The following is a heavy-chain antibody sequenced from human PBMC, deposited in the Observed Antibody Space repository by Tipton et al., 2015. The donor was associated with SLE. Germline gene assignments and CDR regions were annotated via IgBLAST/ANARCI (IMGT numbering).Heavy chain of an antibody. CDR3: ARDYGTNSGWFDP. CDR1: GYVFTNYD. V-gene: IGHV1-8*02. Sequence: VQLVQSGAEVKKPGASVKVSCKASGYVFTNYDINWVRQAPGQGLEWMGWMNPNSGDTGYAQKFQGRVTMTRSTSISTAYMDLSSLSSDDTAVYYCARDYGTNSGWFDPWGQGTLVTVSS. J-gene: IGHJ5*02. CDR2: MNPNSGDT. D-gene: IGHD4/OR15-4a*01.